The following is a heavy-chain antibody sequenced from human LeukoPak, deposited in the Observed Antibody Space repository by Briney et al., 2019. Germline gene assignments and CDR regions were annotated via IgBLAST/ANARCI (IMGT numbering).Heavy chain of an antibody. CDR2: IKEDGSEK. V-gene: IGHV3-7*01. CDR3: ARGGRTTVY. Sequence: GGSLRLSCAASGFTFSGYWMSWARQAPGKGLEWVANIKEDGSEKYYVDSVKGRFTVSRDNAKNSVDLQMNSLRAEDTAVYYCARGGRTTVYWGQGTLVTVSS. CDR1: GFTFSGYW. D-gene: IGHD4-17*01. J-gene: IGHJ4*02.